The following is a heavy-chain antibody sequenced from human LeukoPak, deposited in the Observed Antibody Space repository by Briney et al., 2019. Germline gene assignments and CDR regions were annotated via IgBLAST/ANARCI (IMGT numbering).Heavy chain of an antibody. D-gene: IGHD6-19*01. CDR3: AKNQGQWLVPVDY. CDR2: MSGSGGST. V-gene: IGHV3-23*01. Sequence: GGSLRPSCAASGSTFSNYAMSWVRQAPGKGLERVSSMSGSGGSTYYADSVRGRFTISRDNSKNTLYLKMNNLRAEDTDLYYCAKNQGQWLVPVDYWGQGTLVTVSS. J-gene: IGHJ4*02. CDR1: GSTFSNYA.